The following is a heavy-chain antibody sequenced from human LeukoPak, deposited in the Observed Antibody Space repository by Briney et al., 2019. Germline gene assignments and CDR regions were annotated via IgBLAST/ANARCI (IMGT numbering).Heavy chain of an antibody. J-gene: IGHJ5*02. CDR3: ARDWVYYDFWSGYNWFDP. V-gene: IGHV3-11*01. Sequence: GGSLRLSCAASGFTVSSNYMSWVRQAPGKGLEWVSYISSSGSTIYYADSVKGRFTISRDNAKNSLYLQMNSLRAEDTAVYYCARDWVYYDFWSGYNWFDPWGQGTLVTVSS. D-gene: IGHD3-3*01. CDR1: GFTVSSNY. CDR2: ISSSGSTI.